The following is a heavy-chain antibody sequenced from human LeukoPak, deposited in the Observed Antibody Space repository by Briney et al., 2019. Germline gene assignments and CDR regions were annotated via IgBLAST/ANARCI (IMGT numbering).Heavy chain of an antibody. D-gene: IGHD5-18*01. Sequence: AGGSLRLSCAASGFTFSSYSMNWVRQAPGKGLEWVSYISSSSSTIYYADSVKGRFTISRDNAKNSLYLQMNSLRAEDTAVYYCARLGGGYGYRCLDYWGQGTLVTVSS. J-gene: IGHJ4*02. CDR2: ISSSSSTI. V-gene: IGHV3-48*01. CDR3: ARLGGGYGYRCLDY. CDR1: GFTFSSYS.